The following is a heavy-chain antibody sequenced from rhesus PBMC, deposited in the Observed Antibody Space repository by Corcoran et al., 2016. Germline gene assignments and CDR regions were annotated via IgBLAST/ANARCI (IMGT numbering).Heavy chain of an antibody. D-gene: IGHD2-27*01. CDR2: IYGRGRSH. V-gene: IGHV4-160*01. CDR3: ARVYGSGIYCYSWGFDY. J-gene: IGHJ4*01. CDR1: GGSISSNY. Sequence: QVQLQESGPGLVKPSETLSLTCAFSGGSISSNYWSWIRQAPGKGLEWFGRIYGRGRSHKYNPSLKSRVTILTDTSKNHFSLKSSAVTAADTAVYDGARVYGSGIYCYSWGFDYWGQGVLVTVSS.